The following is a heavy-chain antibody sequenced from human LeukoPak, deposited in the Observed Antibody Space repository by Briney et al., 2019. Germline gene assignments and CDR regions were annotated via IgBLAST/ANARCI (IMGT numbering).Heavy chain of an antibody. CDR2: ISGSADST. CDR1: GFTFSNYA. D-gene: IGHD2-2*01. Sequence: PGGSLRLSCAASGFTFSNYAMSWVRQAPGKGLEWVSAISGSADSTYYADSVKGRFTISRDNSKNTLYLQMNSLRAEDTAVYYCAKAGYCSSTSCYSVDVWGKGTTVTVSS. V-gene: IGHV3-23*01. J-gene: IGHJ6*04. CDR3: AKAGYCSSTSCYSVDV.